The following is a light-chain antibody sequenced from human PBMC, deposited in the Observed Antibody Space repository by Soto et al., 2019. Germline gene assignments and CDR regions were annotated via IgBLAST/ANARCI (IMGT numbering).Light chain of an antibody. CDR3: RQSYSVHT. Sequence: DIQMTQSPSSLSASVGDRGTITCRASQSISTYLKWYQQKPGKAPELLIFRASNLQSGVPSRFSGSGSGTDFTLTISSLQIEDFATYYCRQSYSVHTFGQGTRLEIK. J-gene: IGKJ5*01. CDR2: RAS. CDR1: QSISTY. V-gene: IGKV1-39*01.